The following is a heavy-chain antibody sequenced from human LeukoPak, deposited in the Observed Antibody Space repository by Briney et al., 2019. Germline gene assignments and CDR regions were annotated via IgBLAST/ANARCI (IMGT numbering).Heavy chain of an antibody. CDR3: ARVRGSNWFDP. CDR2: IYYSGST. D-gene: IGHD3-16*01. Sequence: KSSETLSLTCTVSGGSIRNYYWSWIRQPPGKGMEWIGFIYYSGSTHYNPSLKGRVTLSVDTSKSQFSLRLSSVTAADTAVYYCARVRGSNWFDPWGQGTLVTVPS. CDR1: GGSIRNYY. V-gene: IGHV4-59*01. J-gene: IGHJ5*02.